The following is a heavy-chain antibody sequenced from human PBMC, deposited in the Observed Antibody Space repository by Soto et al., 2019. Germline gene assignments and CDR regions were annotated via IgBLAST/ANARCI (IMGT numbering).Heavy chain of an antibody. D-gene: IGHD4-17*01. Sequence: QVQLQQWGAGLLKPSETLSLTCAVYGGSFSGYYWSWIRQPPGKGLEWIGEINHSGSTNYNPSLKIRVTISVDTSKNQFSLRLSSVTAADTAVYYCARGTDYGDYGGLYYYMDVWGKGTTVTVSS. CDR3: ARGTDYGDYGGLYYYMDV. CDR1: GGSFSGYY. V-gene: IGHV4-34*01. J-gene: IGHJ6*03. CDR2: INHSGST.